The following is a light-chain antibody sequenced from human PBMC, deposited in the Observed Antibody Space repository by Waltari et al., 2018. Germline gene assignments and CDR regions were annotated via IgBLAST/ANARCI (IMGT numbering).Light chain of an antibody. V-gene: IGLV8-61*01. CDR2: KAN. CDR3: ALYMGSGIWV. CDR1: SGSLSTTSY. J-gene: IGLJ3*02. Sequence: QTVVTQEPSLSVSPGGTVTLTCALSSGSLSTTSYATWYQQTPGQAPRTLVDKANARSSGVPARFSGSILGNTAALTITGAQADDESDYYCALYMGSGIWVFGGGTRLTVL.